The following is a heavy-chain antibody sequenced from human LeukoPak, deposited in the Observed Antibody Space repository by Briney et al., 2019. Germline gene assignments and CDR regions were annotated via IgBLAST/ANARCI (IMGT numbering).Heavy chain of an antibody. Sequence: GGSLRLSCAASGFTFDDYAMHWVRQAPGKGLEWVSGISWNSGSIGYADSVKGRFTISRDNAKNSLYLQMNSLRAEDTALYYCAKGGREDYFDYWGQGTLVTVSS. CDR2: ISWNSGSI. D-gene: IGHD3-16*01. CDR3: AKGGREDYFDY. V-gene: IGHV3-9*01. J-gene: IGHJ4*02. CDR1: GFTFDDYA.